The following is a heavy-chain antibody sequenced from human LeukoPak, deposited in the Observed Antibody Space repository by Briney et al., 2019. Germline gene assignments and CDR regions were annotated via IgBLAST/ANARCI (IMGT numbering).Heavy chain of an antibody. Sequence: GGSLRLSCAASGFTFSTYWMHWVRHAPGKGLVWVSRINTDGSITSYADSVKGRFTISRDNAKNTLYLQMNSLRAEDTAVYYCARRSVAGFDPWGQGTLVTVSS. CDR2: INTDGSIT. V-gene: IGHV3-74*01. CDR3: ARRSVAGFDP. D-gene: IGHD6-19*01. CDR1: GFTFSTYW. J-gene: IGHJ5*02.